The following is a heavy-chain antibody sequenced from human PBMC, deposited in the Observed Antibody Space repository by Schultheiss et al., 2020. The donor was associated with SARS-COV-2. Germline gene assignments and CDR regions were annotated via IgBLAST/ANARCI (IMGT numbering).Heavy chain of an antibody. D-gene: IGHD1-1*01. CDR3: ARGAQEVRRAVDF. Sequence: SQTLSLTCTVSGGSISSSSYYWSWIRQPPGKGLEWIGYIYYSGSSYRNPSLKSRVTISLDTSKNQFSLKLSSVTAADTAVYYCARGAQEVRRAVDFWGQGILVTVSS. CDR1: GGSISSSSYY. V-gene: IGHV4-31*03. J-gene: IGHJ4*02. CDR2: IYYSGSS.